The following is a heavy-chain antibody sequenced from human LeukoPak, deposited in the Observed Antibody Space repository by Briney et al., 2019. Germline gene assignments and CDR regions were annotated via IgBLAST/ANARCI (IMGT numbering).Heavy chain of an antibody. D-gene: IGHD1-26*01. CDR3: ARGVMVGATDY. CDR2: ISSDSNYI. J-gene: IGHJ4*02. CDR1: GFIFSSYS. V-gene: IGHV3-21*01. Sequence: PGGSLRLSCAASGFIFSSYSMNWVRQAPGKGLEWVSAISSDSNYIYYADSMKGRFTISRDNAKNSLYLHMNSLRAEDTAVYYCARGVMVGATDYWGQGTLVTVSS.